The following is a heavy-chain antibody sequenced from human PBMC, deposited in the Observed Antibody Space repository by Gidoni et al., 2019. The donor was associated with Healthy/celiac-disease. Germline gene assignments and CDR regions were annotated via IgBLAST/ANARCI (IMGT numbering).Heavy chain of an antibody. CDR2: IGTAGDT. Sequence: EVQLVESGGGLVQPGGSLRLSCAASAFTFSSYDMHWVRQATGKGLEWVSAIGTAGDTYYPGSVKGRFTISRENAKNSLYLQMNSLRAGDTAVYYCARANYYGSGSHPPTFGFDPWGQGTLVTVSS. V-gene: IGHV3-13*01. D-gene: IGHD3-10*01. CDR1: AFTFSSYD. J-gene: IGHJ5*02. CDR3: ARANYYGSGSHPPTFGFDP.